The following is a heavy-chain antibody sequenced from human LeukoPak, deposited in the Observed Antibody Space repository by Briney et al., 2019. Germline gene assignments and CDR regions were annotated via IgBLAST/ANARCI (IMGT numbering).Heavy chain of an antibody. J-gene: IGHJ6*02. V-gene: IGHV3-23*01. Sequence: PGGSLRLSCVVSERTVSNYAMSWVRQAPGKGLDWLSTISGSGSSTYYAEAVKGRFTISRDNSKNTLYLQMNSLRVEDTAVYYCARDRGSDIVIVPADIRPSTYSYYGLDVWGQGTTVTVSS. CDR2: ISGSGSST. CDR3: ARDRGSDIVIVPADIRPSTYSYYGLDV. D-gene: IGHD2-2*01. CDR1: ERTVSNYA.